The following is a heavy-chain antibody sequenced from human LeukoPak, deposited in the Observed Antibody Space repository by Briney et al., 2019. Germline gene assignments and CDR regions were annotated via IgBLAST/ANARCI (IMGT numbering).Heavy chain of an antibody. CDR1: EFTFSNYW. J-gene: IGHJ4*02. D-gene: IGHD2-2*01. CDR3: VRGGTSGRNDY. V-gene: IGHV3-74*01. CDR2: IKTDGSST. Sequence: PGGSLRLSCVGSEFTFSNYWMHWVRQAPGKGLVWVSRIKTDGSSTSYADSVKGRFTISRDNAKNTLYLQMDSLRAEDTALYYCVRGGTSGRNDYWGQGTLVTVSS.